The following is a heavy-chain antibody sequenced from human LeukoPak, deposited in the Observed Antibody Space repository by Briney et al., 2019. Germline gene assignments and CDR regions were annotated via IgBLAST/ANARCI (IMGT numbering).Heavy chain of an antibody. D-gene: IGHD4-17*01. CDR3: ARGLDDYGDYLDY. V-gene: IGHV3-30*01. Sequence: GGSLRLSCAASGFTFSSYAMHWVRQAPGKGLEWVAVISYDGSNKYYADSVKGRFTISRDNSKNTLYLQMNSLRAEDTAVYYCARGLDDYGDYLDYWGQGTLDTVSS. J-gene: IGHJ4*02. CDR2: ISYDGSNK. CDR1: GFTFSSYA.